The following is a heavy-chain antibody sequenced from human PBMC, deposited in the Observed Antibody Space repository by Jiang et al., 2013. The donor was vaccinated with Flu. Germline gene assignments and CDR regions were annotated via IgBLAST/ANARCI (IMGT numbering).Heavy chain of an antibody. J-gene: IGHJ1*01. CDR2: INAGNGNT. CDR1: GYTFTSYA. Sequence: SGAEVKKPGASVNISCKASGYTFTSYAMHWVRQAPGQRLEWMGWINAGNGNTKYSQNFQGRVTITRDTSATTIYMELSSLRSEDTAVYYCARGSSDFQHWGQGTLVTVSS. D-gene: IGHD6-19*01. V-gene: IGHV1-3*01. CDR3: ARGSSDFQH.